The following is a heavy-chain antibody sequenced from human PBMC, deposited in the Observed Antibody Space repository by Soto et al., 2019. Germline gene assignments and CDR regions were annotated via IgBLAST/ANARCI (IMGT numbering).Heavy chain of an antibody. CDR3: ARDSFQREELLWIPHGEFDY. CDR2: IWYDGSNK. J-gene: IGHJ4*02. CDR1: GFTFSSYG. V-gene: IGHV3-33*01. Sequence: QVQLVESGGGVVQPGRSLRLSCAASGFTFSSYGMHWVRQAPGKGLEWVAVIWYDGSNKYYADSVKGRFTISRDNSKNTLYLQMNSLRAEDTAVYYCARDSFQREELLWIPHGEFDYWGQGTLVTVSS. D-gene: IGHD1-26*01.